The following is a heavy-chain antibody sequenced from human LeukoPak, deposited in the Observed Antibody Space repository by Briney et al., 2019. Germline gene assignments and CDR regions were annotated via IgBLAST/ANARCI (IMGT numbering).Heavy chain of an antibody. Sequence: PGGSLRLSCAASGFTFSSYGMSWVRQAPGKGLEWVSAISGSGGSTYYADSVKGRFTISRDNSKNTLYLQMNSLRAEDTAVYYCAKDRNVLRYFDWLLPRPALDYWGQGTLVTVSS. J-gene: IGHJ4*02. D-gene: IGHD3-9*01. CDR2: ISGSGGST. CDR3: AKDRNVLRYFDWLLPRPALDY. V-gene: IGHV3-23*01. CDR1: GFTFSSYG.